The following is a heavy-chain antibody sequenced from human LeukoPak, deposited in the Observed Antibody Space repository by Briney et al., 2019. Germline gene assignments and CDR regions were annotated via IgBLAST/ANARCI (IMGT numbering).Heavy chain of an antibody. CDR3: ARGEYSSSTLGYYMDV. CDR2: INPNSGGT. CDR1: GYTFTGYY. J-gene: IGHJ6*03. V-gene: IGHV1-2*02. Sequence: PGASEKVSCKASGYTFTGYYMHWVRQAPGQGLEWMGWINPNSGGTNYAQKFQGRVTMTRDTSISAAYMELSRLRSDDTAVYYCARGEYSSSTLGYYMDVWGKGTTVTVSS. D-gene: IGHD6-6*01.